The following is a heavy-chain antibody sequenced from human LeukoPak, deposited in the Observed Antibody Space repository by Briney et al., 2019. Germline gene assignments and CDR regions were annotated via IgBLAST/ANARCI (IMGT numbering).Heavy chain of an antibody. V-gene: IGHV1-18*04. CDR1: GYTFTTYS. CDR3: AGTNYYYYYMDV. J-gene: IGHJ6*03. D-gene: IGHD1-1*01. CDR2: ISAYNGNT. Sequence: ASVKVSCKASGYTFTTYSMHWVRQAPGQGLEWMGWISAYNGNTNYAQKLQGRVTMTTDTSTSTAYMELRSLRSDDTAVYYCAGTNYYYYYMDVWGKGTTVTISS.